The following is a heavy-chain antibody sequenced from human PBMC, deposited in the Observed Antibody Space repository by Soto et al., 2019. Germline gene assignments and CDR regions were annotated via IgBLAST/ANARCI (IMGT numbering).Heavy chain of an antibody. CDR1: GGSVSSGSYY. CDR3: ASSVLRYFDWTHGWFDP. D-gene: IGHD3-9*01. Sequence: SETLSLTCTVSGGSVSSGSYYWSWIRQPPGKGLEWIGYIYYSGSTNYNPSLKSRVTISVDTSKNQFSLKLSSVTAADTAVYYCASSVLRYFDWTHGWFDPWGQGTLVTVSS. J-gene: IGHJ5*02. CDR2: IYYSGST. V-gene: IGHV4-61*01.